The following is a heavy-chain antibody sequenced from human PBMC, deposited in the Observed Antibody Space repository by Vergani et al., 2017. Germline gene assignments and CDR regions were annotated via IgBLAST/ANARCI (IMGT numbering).Heavy chain of an antibody. CDR1: GFTFTKSA. J-gene: IGHJ4*02. V-gene: IGHV3-23*01. Sequence: EVQLLQSGGSLVQPGKSLKVSCVGSGFTFTKSAMSWVRQAPGKGLGWVSAISSDGGSTYYADSVKGRFIISRDNSKNTLYLQMNSLRAEDTAVYYCASSKDPGTFDYWGQGTLVTVSS. CDR2: ISSDGGST. D-gene: IGHD2-2*01. CDR3: ASSKDPGTFDY.